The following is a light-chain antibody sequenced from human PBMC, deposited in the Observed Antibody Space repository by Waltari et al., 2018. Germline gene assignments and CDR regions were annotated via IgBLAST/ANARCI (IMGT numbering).Light chain of an antibody. Sequence: DIQMTQSPFTLSASVGDRVTITCRASQSISSWLAWYQQKPGKAPKLLIYKASSLESGVPSRVSGSGSGTEFTLTISSLQPDDFATYYCQQYNRYSYTFGQGTKLEIK. CDR3: QQYNRYSYT. J-gene: IGKJ2*01. CDR2: KAS. V-gene: IGKV1-5*03. CDR1: QSISSW.